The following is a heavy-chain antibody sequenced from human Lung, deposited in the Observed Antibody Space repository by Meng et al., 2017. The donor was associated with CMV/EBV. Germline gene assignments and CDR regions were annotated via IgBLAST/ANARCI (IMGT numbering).Heavy chain of an antibody. D-gene: IGHD2-2*01. J-gene: IGHJ4*02. CDR1: GFTVSSDY. CDR2: IYSGGST. V-gene: IGHV3-66*02. Sequence: GGSLRLXCAVSGFTVSSDYMSWVRQAPGKGLEWVSVIYSGGSTYYADSVKGRFTISRDNSKNTLYLQMNSLRAEDTAVYYCARGSSREIWTQSVDYWGQGTLVTVSS. CDR3: ARGSSREIWTQSVDY.